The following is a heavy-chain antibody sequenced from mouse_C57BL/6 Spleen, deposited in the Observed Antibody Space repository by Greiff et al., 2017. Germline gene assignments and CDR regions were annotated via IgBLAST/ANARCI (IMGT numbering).Heavy chain of an antibody. V-gene: IGHV1-80*01. D-gene: IGHD2-1*01. Sequence: QVQLQQSGAELVKPGASVKISCKASGYAFSSYWMNWVKQRPGKGLEWIGKIYPGDGDTNYNGKFKGKATLTADKSSSTAYMQLSSLTSEDSAVYFCARSDVYSYFDYWGQGTTLTGSS. CDR2: IYPGDGDT. CDR3: ARSDVYSYFDY. J-gene: IGHJ2*01. CDR1: GYAFSSYW.